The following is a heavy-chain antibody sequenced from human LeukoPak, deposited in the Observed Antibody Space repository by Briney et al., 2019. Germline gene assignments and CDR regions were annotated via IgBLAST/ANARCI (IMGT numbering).Heavy chain of an antibody. V-gene: IGHV1-2*02. CDR2: INPNSSGT. CDR1: GYTFTGYY. J-gene: IGHJ5*02. Sequence: ASVKVSCKASGYTFTGYYMHWVRQAPGQGLEWMGWINPNSSGTNYAQKFQGRVTMTRDTSISTAYMELSRLRSDDTAVYYCARGDWNSNWFDPWGQGTLVTVSS. D-gene: IGHD1-7*01. CDR3: ARGDWNSNWFDP.